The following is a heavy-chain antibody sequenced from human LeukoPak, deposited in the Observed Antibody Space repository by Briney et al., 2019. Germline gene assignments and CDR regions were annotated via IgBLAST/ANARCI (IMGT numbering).Heavy chain of an antibody. CDR3: GRDFGPSGDVFGG. D-gene: IGHD5-12*01. Sequence: GGSLRLSCAASGFTVSTYYMSWVRQAPGKGLEWVSVIYGGGTTYYADSVKGRFTISRDNSKNTVYLQMNSLRAEDTAVYYCGRDFGPSGDVFGGWGQGTLVTVSS. CDR2: IYGGGTT. J-gene: IGHJ4*02. V-gene: IGHV3-66*02. CDR1: GFTVSTYY.